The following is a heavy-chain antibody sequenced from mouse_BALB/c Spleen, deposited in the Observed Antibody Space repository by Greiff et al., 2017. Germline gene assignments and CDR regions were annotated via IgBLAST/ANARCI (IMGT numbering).Heavy chain of an antibody. CDR1: GFTFSSYG. V-gene: IGHV5-6-3*01. J-gene: IGHJ2*01. CDR3: ARDGDYYGSSYYFDY. CDR2: INSNGGST. Sequence: EVHLVESGGGLVQPGGSLKLSCAASGFTFSSYGMSWVRQTPDKRLELVATINSNGGSTYYPDSVKGRFTISRDNAKNTLYLQMSSLKSEDTAMYYCARDGDYYGSSYYFDYWGQGTTLTVSS. D-gene: IGHD1-1*01.